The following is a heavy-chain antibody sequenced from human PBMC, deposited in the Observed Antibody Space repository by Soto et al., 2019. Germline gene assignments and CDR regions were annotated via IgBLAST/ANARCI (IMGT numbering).Heavy chain of an antibody. D-gene: IGHD2-15*01. CDR3: VEGRS. Sequence: QVQLVESGGGVVQPGRSLRLSWAVSGFTFTNYGMNWVRQAPGKGLEWVAVISYDGSNKYYADAVEGRFTISRDNSKNTVYLQMNSLRAEDTAVYYCVEGRSWGQGTLVTASS. CDR2: ISYDGSNK. V-gene: IGHV3-30*03. CDR1: GFTFTNYG. J-gene: IGHJ4*02.